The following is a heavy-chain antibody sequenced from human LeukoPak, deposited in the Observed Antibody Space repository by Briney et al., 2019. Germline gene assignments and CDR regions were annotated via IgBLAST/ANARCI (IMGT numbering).Heavy chain of an antibody. CDR1: GYTFTSYG. V-gene: IGHV1-18*01. Sequence: ASVKVSCKASGYTFTSYGLSWVRQAPGQGLEWMGWVSAYNGNTNYAQKLQGRVTMTTDTSTSTAYMELRSLRSDDTAVYYCARGTRAGFYYYYGMDVWGQGTTVTVSS. CDR3: ARGTRAGFYYYYGMDV. J-gene: IGHJ6*02. CDR2: VSAYNGNT.